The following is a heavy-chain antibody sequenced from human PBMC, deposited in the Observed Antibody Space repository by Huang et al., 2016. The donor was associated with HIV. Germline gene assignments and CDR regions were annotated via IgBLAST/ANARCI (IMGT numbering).Heavy chain of an antibody. Sequence: EVQLMESGGGLVQPGGSLRLSCAASGFTLGNFWMSWVRQVPGEGVEWVANINKDESEKYFADSGKGRFTVSRDNAKNSMYLQMDDLRSEDTALYYCARPGGSGYCSSTSCYPFQYWGQGTLVTVSS. CDR2: INKDESEK. V-gene: IGHV3-7*01. D-gene: IGHD2-2*03. J-gene: IGHJ4*02. CDR3: ARPGGSGYCSSTSCYPFQY. CDR1: GFTLGNFW.